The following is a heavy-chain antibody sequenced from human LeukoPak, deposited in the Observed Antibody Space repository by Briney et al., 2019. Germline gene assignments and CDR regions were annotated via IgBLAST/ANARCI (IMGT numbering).Heavy chain of an antibody. CDR3: VTANTVVTPERT. D-gene: IGHD4-23*01. V-gene: IGHV3-74*03. CDR2: VNSDGTST. J-gene: IGHJ5*02. CDR1: GFTFSSFW. Sequence: GGSPRLSCAASGFTFSSFWMHWVRQAPGKGLVWVSRVNSDGTSTTYADSVKGRFTISRDNAKNTLYLQMNSLRAEDTAVYYCVTANTVVTPERTWGQGILVSVFS.